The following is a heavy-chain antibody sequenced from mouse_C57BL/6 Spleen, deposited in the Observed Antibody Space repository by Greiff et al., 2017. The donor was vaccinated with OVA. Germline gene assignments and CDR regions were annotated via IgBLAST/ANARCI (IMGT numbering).Heavy chain of an antibody. J-gene: IGHJ4*01. CDR3: AREALYYGNYFYAMDY. D-gene: IGHD2-1*01. V-gene: IGHV2-2*01. CDR1: GFSLTSYG. CDR2: IWSGGST. Sequence: VKLVESGPGLVQPSQSLSITCTVSGFSLTSYGVHWVRQSPGKGLEWLGVIWSGGSTDYNAAFISRLSISKDNSKSQVFFKMNSLQADDTAIYYCAREALYYGNYFYAMDYWGQGTSVTVSS.